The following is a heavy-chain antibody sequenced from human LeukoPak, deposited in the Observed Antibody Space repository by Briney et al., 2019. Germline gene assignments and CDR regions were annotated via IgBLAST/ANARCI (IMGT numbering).Heavy chain of an antibody. V-gene: IGHV3-23*01. Sequence: GGSLRLSCAASGFTSSSYAMSWVRQAPGKGLEWVSAISGSGGSTYYADSVKGRFTISRDNSKNTLYLQMNSLRAEDTAVYYCAKDLGALSGSYYLYWGQGTLVTVSS. J-gene: IGHJ4*02. CDR1: GFTSSSYA. D-gene: IGHD1-26*01. CDR2: ISGSGGST. CDR3: AKDLGALSGSYYLY.